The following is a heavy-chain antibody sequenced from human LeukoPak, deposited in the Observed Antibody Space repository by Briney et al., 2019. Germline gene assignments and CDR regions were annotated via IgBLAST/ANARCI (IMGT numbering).Heavy chain of an antibody. CDR2: ISGSCTDT. CDR1: GFTFSSYA. V-gene: IGHV3-23*01. D-gene: IGHD2-15*01. Sequence: PGGSLRLSCGGSGFTFSSYAMSWVRQAPGKGLEWVSAISGSCTDTFYANSVKGRFTISRDNPKNTLYLQMNSLRAEDTAVYYCAKGGGSSCYSPSDYWGQGTLVTVSS. J-gene: IGHJ4*02. CDR3: AKGGGSSCYSPSDY.